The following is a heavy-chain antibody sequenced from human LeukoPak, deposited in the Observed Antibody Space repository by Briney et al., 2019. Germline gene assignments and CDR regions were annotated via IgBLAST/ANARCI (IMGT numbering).Heavy chain of an antibody. CDR1: GGSISSGGYY. D-gene: IGHD5-18*01. CDR2: IYYSGST. V-gene: IGHV4-30-4*08. Sequence: SETLSLTCTVSGGSISSGGYYWSWIRQHPGKGLEWIGYIYYSGSTYYNPSLKSRVTISVDTSKNQFSLKLSSVTAADTAVYYCARGYSYLYYFDYWGQGTLVTVSS. J-gene: IGHJ4*02. CDR3: ARGYSYLYYFDY.